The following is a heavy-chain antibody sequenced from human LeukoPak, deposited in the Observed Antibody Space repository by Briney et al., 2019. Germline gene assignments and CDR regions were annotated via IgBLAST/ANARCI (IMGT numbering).Heavy chain of an antibody. D-gene: IGHD3-16*02. CDR1: GGSISSYY. V-gene: IGHV4-59*01. CDR3: AQYVWGSYPTFDDY. J-gene: IGHJ4*02. Sequence: ASETLSLTCTVSGGSISSYYWSWIRQPPGKGLECIGYISYSGSTNYNPSLKSRVTISVDTCQNQFSLKLSSVTAAATDVYYCAQYVWGSYPTFDDYWGQGTLVTVPS. CDR2: ISYSGST.